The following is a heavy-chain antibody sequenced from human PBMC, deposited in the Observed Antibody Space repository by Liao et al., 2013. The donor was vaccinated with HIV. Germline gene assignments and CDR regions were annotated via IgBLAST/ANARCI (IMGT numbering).Heavy chain of an antibody. D-gene: IGHD6-19*01. Sequence: QVQLRESGPGLVKPSQTLSLTCSVSIGSLSSTTHYWGWIRQPPGKGLEWIGYIYYRGNTKYNPSLKNRVSISVDTSKNQFSLSLTSVTAADTAVYYCARDVGGQWLDDRRYYFDCWGQGILVTVSS. V-gene: IGHV4-61*01. J-gene: IGHJ4*02. CDR2: IYYRGNT. CDR3: ARDVGGQWLDDRRYYFDC. CDR1: IGSLSSTTHY.